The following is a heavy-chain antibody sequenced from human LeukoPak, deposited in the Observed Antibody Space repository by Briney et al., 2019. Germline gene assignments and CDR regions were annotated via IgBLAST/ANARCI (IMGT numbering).Heavy chain of an antibody. J-gene: IGHJ4*02. CDR1: GFTFSGYR. Sequence: GGSLRLSCAASGFTFSGYRMNWVRQAPGKGLEWVSSFSSSSGYIFYADSVKGRFTISRDNAKNSLYLQMNSLRAEDTALYYCAIVIAVAGPATFYWGQGTLATVSS. CDR2: FSSSSGYI. CDR3: AIVIAVAGPATFY. V-gene: IGHV3-21*04. D-gene: IGHD6-19*01.